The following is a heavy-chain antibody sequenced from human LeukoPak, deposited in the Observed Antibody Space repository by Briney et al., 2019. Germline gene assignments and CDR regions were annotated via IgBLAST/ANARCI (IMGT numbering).Heavy chain of an antibody. CDR1: GFTFSSYA. V-gene: IGHV3-23*01. J-gene: IGHJ6*02. CDR2: ISGRGGST. Sequence: PGGSLRLSCAASGFTFSSYAMSWVRQAPGKGLEWVSAISGRGGSTYYADSVKGRFTISRDNSKNTLYLQMNSLRAEDTAVYYCAKDTSFSGYYYYGMDVWGQGTTVTVSS. CDR3: AKDTSFSGYYYYGMDV. D-gene: IGHD1-26*01.